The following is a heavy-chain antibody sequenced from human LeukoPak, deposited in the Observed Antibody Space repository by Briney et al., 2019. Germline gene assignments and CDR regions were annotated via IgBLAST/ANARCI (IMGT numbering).Heavy chain of an antibody. CDR3: ARGYCNSTSCFYYFDY. Sequence: ASVKVSCKASGYTFTGYYMHWVRQAPGQGLEWMGWINPNSGGTNYAQRFQGRVTMTRDTSMSTAYMELSRLRSDDTAVYYCARGYCNSTSCFYYFDYWGQGTLVTVSS. CDR2: INPNSGGT. D-gene: IGHD2-2*01. J-gene: IGHJ4*02. V-gene: IGHV1-2*02. CDR1: GYTFTGYY.